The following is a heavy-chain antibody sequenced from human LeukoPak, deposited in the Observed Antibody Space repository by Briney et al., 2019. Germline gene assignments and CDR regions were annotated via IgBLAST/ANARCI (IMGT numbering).Heavy chain of an antibody. CDR2: IYYSGST. Sequence: SETLSLTCTVSGGSISSGDYYWSWIRQPPGKGLEWIGYIYYSGSTYYNPSLKSRVTISVDTSKNQFSLKLSSVTAADTAVYCCARDRPVAQGIRLSNWFDPWGQGTLVTVSS. J-gene: IGHJ5*02. D-gene: IGHD3-3*02. V-gene: IGHV4-30-4*01. CDR3: ARDRPVAQGIRLSNWFDP. CDR1: GGSISSGDYY.